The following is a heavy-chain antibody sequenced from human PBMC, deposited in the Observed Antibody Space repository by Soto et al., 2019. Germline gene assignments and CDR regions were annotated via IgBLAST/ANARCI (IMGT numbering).Heavy chain of an antibody. Sequence: GGSLRLSCAASGFTFSSYAMHWVRQAPGKGLEWVAVISYDGSNKYYADSVKGRFTISRDNSKNTLYLQMNSLRAEDTAVYYCARNRQPSGYDWYDAFDIWGQGTMVIVSS. CDR1: GFTFSSYA. D-gene: IGHD5-12*01. V-gene: IGHV3-30-3*01. CDR3: ARNRQPSGYDWYDAFDI. J-gene: IGHJ3*02. CDR2: ISYDGSNK.